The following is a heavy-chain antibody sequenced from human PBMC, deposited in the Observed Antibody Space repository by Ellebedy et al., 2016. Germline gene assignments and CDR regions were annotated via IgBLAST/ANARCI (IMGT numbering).Heavy chain of an antibody. J-gene: IGHJ4*02. Sequence: GGSLRLSXATSGFSFSNYFMTWIRRAPGKELEWVATISGAGYTTFFADSVKGRFTISRDNSKNTLYLQMNNLRVDDTALYYCRQGHYFDQWGQGALVTVSS. CDR1: GFSFSNYF. CDR2: ISGAGYTT. CDR3: RQGHYFDQ. V-gene: IGHV3-23*01.